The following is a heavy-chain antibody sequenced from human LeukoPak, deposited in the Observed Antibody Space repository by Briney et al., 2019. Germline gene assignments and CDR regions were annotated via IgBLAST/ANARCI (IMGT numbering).Heavy chain of an antibody. Sequence: SVKVSCKASGGTFSSYAISWVRQAPGQGLEWMGRIIPILGIANYAQKFQGRVTITADKSTSTAYMELSSLRSEDTAVYYCARDRSPAYGSGSPTWGQGTLVTVSS. V-gene: IGHV1-69*04. J-gene: IGHJ4*02. CDR2: IIPILGIA. CDR3: ARDRSPAYGSGSPT. CDR1: GGTFSSYA. D-gene: IGHD3-10*01.